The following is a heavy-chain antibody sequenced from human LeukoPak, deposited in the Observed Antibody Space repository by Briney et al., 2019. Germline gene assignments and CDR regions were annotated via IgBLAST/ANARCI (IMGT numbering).Heavy chain of an antibody. CDR3: AKDPRGTLSGYFDY. V-gene: IGHV3-30*18. J-gene: IGHJ4*02. CDR2: VSYDGSNK. CDR1: GFTFSRHG. Sequence: GGSLRLSCAASGFTFSRHGMHWVRQAPGKGLEWVAAVSYDGSNKYYADSVKGRFTISRDNSKNTLYLEMNSLRAEDTAVYYCAKDPRGTLSGYFDYWGQGTLVTVSS. D-gene: IGHD3-9*01.